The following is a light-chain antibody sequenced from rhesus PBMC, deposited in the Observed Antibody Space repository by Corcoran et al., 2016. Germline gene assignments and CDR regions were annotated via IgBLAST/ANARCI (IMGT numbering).Light chain of an antibody. J-gene: IGKJ4*01. Sequence: ETVVTQSPATLSLSPGERATLSCRASQRVGSYLAWYQQKLGQAPRLFIYGASSRATGTPERCRGGGSRTDFTLTISSLEPEVVGVYDSQQSSNLSLTFGGGTKVELK. CDR1: QRVGSY. CDR2: GAS. CDR3: QQSSNLSLT. V-gene: IGKV3-24*04.